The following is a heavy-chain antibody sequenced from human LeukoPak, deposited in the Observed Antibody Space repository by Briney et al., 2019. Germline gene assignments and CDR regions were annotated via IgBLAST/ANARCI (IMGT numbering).Heavy chain of an antibody. J-gene: IGHJ5*02. V-gene: IGHV1-2*02. CDR3: ARVATMIVVVTGHWFDP. Sequence: ASVKVSCKASGYTFTGYYMHWVRQAPGQGLEWMGWINPNSGGTNYAQKFQGRATMTRDTSISTAYMELSRLRSDDTAVYYCARVATMIVVVTGHWFDPWGQGTLVTVSS. CDR1: GYTFTGYY. D-gene: IGHD3-22*01. CDR2: INPNSGGT.